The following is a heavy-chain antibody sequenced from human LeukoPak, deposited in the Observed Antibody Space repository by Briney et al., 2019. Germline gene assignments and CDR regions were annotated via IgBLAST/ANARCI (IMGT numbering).Heavy chain of an antibody. D-gene: IGHD3-22*01. CDR3: ARASYSYDISGWVPFDY. CDR1: GGSISSYY. V-gene: IGHV4-4*07. Sequence: SETLSLTCTVSGGSISSYYWSWIRQPAGKGLEWIGRIYTSGSTTYNPSLKSRVTISGDTSENQFSLRLSSVTAADTAVYYCARASYSYDISGWVPFDYWGQGTLVTVSS. J-gene: IGHJ4*02. CDR2: IYTSGST.